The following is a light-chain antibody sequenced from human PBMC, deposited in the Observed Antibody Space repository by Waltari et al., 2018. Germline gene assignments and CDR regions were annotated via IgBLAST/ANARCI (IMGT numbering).Light chain of an antibody. CDR2: KDT. CDR3: AAWDDSLNGRWE. CDR1: ALPKQY. J-gene: IGLJ2*01. Sequence: SYELTQPPSVSVSPGQTATITCSGDALPKQYAFWYQQKPGQAPVLVTYKDTERPSGVPDRFSGSKSGTSASLAISGLRSEDEGDYFCAAWDDSLNGRWEFGGGTKLTVL. V-gene: IGLV3-25*02.